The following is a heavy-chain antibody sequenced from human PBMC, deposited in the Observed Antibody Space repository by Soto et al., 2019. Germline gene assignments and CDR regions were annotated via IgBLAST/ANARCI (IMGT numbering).Heavy chain of an antibody. V-gene: IGHV3-33*01. CDR1: GFTFSSYG. Sequence: HPGGSLRLSCAASGFTFSSYGMHWVRQAPGKGLEWVAVIWYDGSNKYYADSVKGRFTISRDNSKNTLYLQMNSLRAEDTAVYYCARDRDTIFGVDFDYWGQGTLVTVSS. CDR3: ARDRDTIFGVDFDY. J-gene: IGHJ4*02. D-gene: IGHD3-3*01. CDR2: IWYDGSNK.